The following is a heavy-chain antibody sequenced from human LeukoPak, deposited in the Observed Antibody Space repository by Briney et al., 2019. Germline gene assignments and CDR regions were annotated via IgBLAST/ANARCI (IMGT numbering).Heavy chain of an antibody. CDR3: AREDGFYRPLDY. CDR2: VHLDGRT. CDR1: GGSISSTNW. Sequence: PSGTLSLICGVSGGSISSTNWWTWIRQPPGKGLEWIGEVHLDGRTNYNPSLESRLTMSVDLSENHISLKLTSVTAADTAVYYCAREDGFYRPLDYTGQGTLVTVSS. J-gene: IGHJ4*02. V-gene: IGHV4-4*02. D-gene: IGHD3-3*01.